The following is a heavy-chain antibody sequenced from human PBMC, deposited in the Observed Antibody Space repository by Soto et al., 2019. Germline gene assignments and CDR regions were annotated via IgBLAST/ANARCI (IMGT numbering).Heavy chain of an antibody. Sequence: QVQLQESGPGLVKPSETLSLTCTVSGGSISSYYWSWIRQPPGKGLDWIGYIYYSGSTNYNPSLKSRVTISVDTSKNQFSLKLSSVTAADTAVYYCARGIAVAGFVREYYFHYWGQGTLVTVSS. D-gene: IGHD6-19*01. J-gene: IGHJ4*02. CDR3: ARGIAVAGFVREYYFHY. CDR2: IYYSGST. V-gene: IGHV4-59*01. CDR1: GGSISSYY.